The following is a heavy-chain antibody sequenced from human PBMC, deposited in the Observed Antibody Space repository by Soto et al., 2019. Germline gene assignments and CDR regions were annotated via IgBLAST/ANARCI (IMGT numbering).Heavy chain of an antibody. D-gene: IGHD6-19*01. Sequence: SVKVSCKASGGNFSSYAISWVRQAPRQGLEWMGGIIPIFGTANYAKKFQGRVTITADKSTSTAYMELSSLRSEDTAVFYCAGDQPYSSGWDYWGQGTLVTVSS. CDR2: IIPIFGTA. CDR1: GGNFSSYA. J-gene: IGHJ4*02. CDR3: AGDQPYSSGWDY. V-gene: IGHV1-69*06.